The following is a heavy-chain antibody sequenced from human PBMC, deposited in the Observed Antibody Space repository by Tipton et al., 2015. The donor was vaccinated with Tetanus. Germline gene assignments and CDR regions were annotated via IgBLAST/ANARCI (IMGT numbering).Heavy chain of an antibody. CDR1: GYPFTSHW. CDR3: ARRTGPIYSSSDFDC. CDR2: IYPGDSDT. D-gene: IGHD6-6*01. V-gene: IGHV5-51*01. J-gene: IGHJ4*02. Sequence: QLVQSGAEVKKSGESLTISCKVSGYPFTSHWIGWVRQMPGKGLEWMGVIYPGDSDTRYSPSFQGQVTISADKSISTAYLQWSSLKASDTAMYYCARRTGPIYSSSDFDCWGQGTLVTVSS.